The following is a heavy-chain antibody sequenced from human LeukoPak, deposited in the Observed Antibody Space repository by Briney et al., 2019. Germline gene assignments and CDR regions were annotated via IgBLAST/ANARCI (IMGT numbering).Heavy chain of an antibody. V-gene: IGHV5-51*01. CDR1: GYSFTNYW. D-gene: IGHD2-2*03. J-gene: IGHJ4*02. CDR3: ARSLDTTVAPTAFDH. Sequence: GESLKISCKGSGYSFTNYWIGWVRQMPGKGLEWAGMIYPGDPDTRYSPSFKGQVTISADKSITTAYLQWSSLKASDTAMYYCARSLDTTVAPTAFDHWGQGTLVAVSS. CDR2: IYPGDPDT.